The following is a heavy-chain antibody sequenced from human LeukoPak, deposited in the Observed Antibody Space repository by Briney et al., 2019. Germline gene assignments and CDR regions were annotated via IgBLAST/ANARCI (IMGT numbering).Heavy chain of an antibody. CDR2: IWEDGSNT. CDR1: GFSFSKYG. J-gene: IGHJ4*02. Sequence: PGRSLRLSCAASGFSFSKYGMHWVRQAPGKGLEWVALIWEDGSNTYYADSVKGRFSISRDNCDNTLTLQMNSLRAEDTAVYYCARGGLEQLSLLLLEFWGQGALVTVSS. D-gene: IGHD1-1*01. V-gene: IGHV3-33*01. CDR3: ARGGLEQLSLLLLEF.